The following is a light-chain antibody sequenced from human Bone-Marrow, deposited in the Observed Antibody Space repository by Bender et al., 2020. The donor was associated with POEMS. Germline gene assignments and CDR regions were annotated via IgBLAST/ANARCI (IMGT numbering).Light chain of an antibody. V-gene: IGLV2-14*03. J-gene: IGLJ3*02. CDR2: DVT. CDR1: NSDVGGYNY. Sequence: QSALTQPASVSASPGQSITISCIGTNSDVGGYNYVSWYQQHPGKAPKLIIYDVTGRPLGLSSRFSGSKSGNTASLTISGLQAEDEADYYCQSYDNSLSAWVFGGGTKVTVL. CDR3: QSYDNSLSAWV.